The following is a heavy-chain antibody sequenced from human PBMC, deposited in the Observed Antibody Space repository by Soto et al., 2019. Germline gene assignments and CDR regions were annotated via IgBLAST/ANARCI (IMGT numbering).Heavy chain of an antibody. J-gene: IGHJ4*02. Sequence: QVHLVESGGGVVQPGRSLRLSCAASGFTFSNYAMHWVRQAPGKGLEWVAVISDDGSDKYYADSVKGRFTISRDNSKNTLYLQMNSLRAEDTAVYYCASGSPTYHYDSSGYYFKRFDYWGQGTLVTVSS. V-gene: IGHV3-30-3*01. CDR1: GFTFSNYA. CDR3: ASGSPTYHYDSSGYYFKRFDY. CDR2: ISDDGSDK. D-gene: IGHD3-22*01.